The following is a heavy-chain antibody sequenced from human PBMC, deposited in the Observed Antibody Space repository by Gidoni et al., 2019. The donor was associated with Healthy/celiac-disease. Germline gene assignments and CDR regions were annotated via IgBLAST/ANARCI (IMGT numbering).Heavy chain of an antibody. J-gene: IGHJ6*02. CDR1: GFTFSSYA. CDR2: ISYDGSNK. CDR3: ASSNVGGTYYYGMDV. D-gene: IGHD3-10*01. Sequence: QVQLVESGGGVVQPGRSLRLSCAASGFTFSSYAMHWVRQAPGKGLEWVAVISYDGSNKYYADSVKGRFTISRDNSKNTLYLQMNSLRAEDTAVYYCASSNVGGTYYYGMDVWGQGTTVTVSS. V-gene: IGHV3-30-3*01.